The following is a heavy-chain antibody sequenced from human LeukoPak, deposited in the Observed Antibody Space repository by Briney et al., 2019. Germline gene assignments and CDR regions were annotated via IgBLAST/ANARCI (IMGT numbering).Heavy chain of an antibody. Sequence: GGSLRLSCAASGFTFSSYAMTWVRQAPGKGLEWVSGISGSGGSTNYADSVKGRFTISRDNSKDKLYLQMNSLRAEDTAVYYCAKDPNGSGPDFDYWGQGTLVTVSS. V-gene: IGHV3-23*01. CDR2: ISGSGGST. J-gene: IGHJ4*02. D-gene: IGHD3-10*01. CDR1: GFTFSSYA. CDR3: AKDPNGSGPDFDY.